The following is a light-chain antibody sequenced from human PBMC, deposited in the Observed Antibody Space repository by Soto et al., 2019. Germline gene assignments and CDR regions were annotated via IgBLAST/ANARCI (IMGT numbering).Light chain of an antibody. Sequence: EIVLTQSPGTLSFSPGERSTLSCRASQSVSSSDLAWYQQKPGQAPRLLIYGASSRATGIPDRFSGSGSGTDFTLTISGLEPEDSAAYYCQRHGATFGQGTKVDIK. V-gene: IGKV3-20*01. CDR3: QRHGAT. J-gene: IGKJ1*01. CDR1: QSVSSSD. CDR2: GAS.